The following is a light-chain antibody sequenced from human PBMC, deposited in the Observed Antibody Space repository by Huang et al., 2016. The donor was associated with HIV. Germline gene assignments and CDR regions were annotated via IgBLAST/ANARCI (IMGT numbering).Light chain of an antibody. V-gene: IGKV3-15*01. Sequence: VLTQSPGILSVSPGERAIVSCRASQTIGTNLAWYQHKVGQAPRLLIFSASTRATGNPDRFSASGSGTEFTLTISSLQSEDSALYYCQQYNNWPPLTFGGGTKVEIK. CDR3: QQYNNWPPLT. J-gene: IGKJ4*01. CDR2: SAS. CDR1: QTIGTN.